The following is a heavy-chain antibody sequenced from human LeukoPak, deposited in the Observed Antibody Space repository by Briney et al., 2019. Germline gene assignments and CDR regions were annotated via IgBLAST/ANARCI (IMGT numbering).Heavy chain of an antibody. CDR3: ASWYSDAFDI. CDR1: GGTFSSYA. J-gene: IGHJ3*02. D-gene: IGHD6-13*01. CDR2: IIPILSIA. Sequence: SVTVSCKASGGTFSSYAISWVRQAPGQGLEWMGRIIPILSIANYAQKFQGRVTITADKSTSTAYMELSSLRSEDTAVYYCASWYSDAFDIWGQGTMVTVSS. V-gene: IGHV1-69*04.